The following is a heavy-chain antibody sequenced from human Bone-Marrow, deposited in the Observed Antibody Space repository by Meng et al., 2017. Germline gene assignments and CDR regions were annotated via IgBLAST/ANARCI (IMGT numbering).Heavy chain of an antibody. CDR3: QGGSGGYFDY. CDR1: GFTFGDYA. J-gene: IGHJ4*02. CDR2: IRSKAYGGTT. V-gene: IGHV3-49*04. Sequence: GESLKISCTASGFTFGDYAMSWVRQAPGKGLEWVGVIRSKAYGGTTEYAASVKGRFTISRDDSKSIAYLQMNSLKTEDTAVYYCQGGSGGYFDYWGQGTLVTVSS. D-gene: IGHD3-10*01.